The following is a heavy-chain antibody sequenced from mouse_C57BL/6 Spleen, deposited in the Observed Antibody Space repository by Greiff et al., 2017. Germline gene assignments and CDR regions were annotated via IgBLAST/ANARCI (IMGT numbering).Heavy chain of an antibody. J-gene: IGHJ2*01. CDR1: GYAFSSYW. CDR3: ARADGYYVHFDY. Sequence: QVQLQQSGAELVKPGASVKISCKASGYAFSSYWMNWVKQRPGKGLEWIGQIYPGDGDTNYNGKFKGKATLTADNSSSTAYMQLSSLTSEDSAVYLCARADGYYVHFDYWGQGTTLTVSS. CDR2: IYPGDGDT. V-gene: IGHV1-80*01. D-gene: IGHD2-3*01.